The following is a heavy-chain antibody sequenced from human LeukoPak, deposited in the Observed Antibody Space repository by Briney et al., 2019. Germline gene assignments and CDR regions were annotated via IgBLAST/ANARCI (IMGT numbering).Heavy chain of an antibody. V-gene: IGHV4-4*07. J-gene: IGHJ2*01. CDR1: GGSISSYY. D-gene: IGHD3-9*01. CDR2: IYTSGST. Sequence: SETLSLTCTVSGGSISSYYWSWIRQPAGKGLEWIGRIYTSGSTNYNPSLKSRVTMSVDTSKNQFSLKLSSVTAADTAVYYCARDLASPRYYRYFDLWGRGTLVTVSS. CDR3: ARDLASPRYYRYFDL.